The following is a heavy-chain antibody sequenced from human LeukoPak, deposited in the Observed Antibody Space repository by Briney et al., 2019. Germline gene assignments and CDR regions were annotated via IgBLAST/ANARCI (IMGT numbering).Heavy chain of an antibody. V-gene: IGHV4-34*01. CDR3: ARHRGKVVVPAAIRGDFDI. Sequence: SETLSLTCAVYGGSFSGYYWSWIRQPPGKGLEWIGEINHSGSTNYNPSLKSRVTISVDTSKNQFSLKLSSVTAADTAVYYCARHRGKVVVPAAIRGDFDIWGQGTMVTVSS. J-gene: IGHJ3*02. CDR2: INHSGST. D-gene: IGHD2-2*01. CDR1: GGSFSGYY.